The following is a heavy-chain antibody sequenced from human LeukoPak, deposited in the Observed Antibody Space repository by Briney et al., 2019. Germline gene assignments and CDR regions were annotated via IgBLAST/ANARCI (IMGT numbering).Heavy chain of an antibody. D-gene: IGHD3-22*01. J-gene: IGHJ3*02. Sequence: PGGSLRLSCAASGFTFNDHAMHWVRQAPGKGLAGVSGINWHSDNIGYADSVKGRFTISRDDAKKSLFLQMNSLRTEDTALYYCARASYYYYTTGLGAVDIWGQGTMVTVSS. CDR3: ARASYYYYTTGLGAVDI. CDR1: GFTFNDHA. V-gene: IGHV3-9*01. CDR2: INWHSDNI.